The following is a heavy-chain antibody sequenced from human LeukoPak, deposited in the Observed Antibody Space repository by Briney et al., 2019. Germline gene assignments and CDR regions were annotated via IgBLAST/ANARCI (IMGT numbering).Heavy chain of an antibody. CDR3: ARDGIYSTSFDAYDI. D-gene: IGHD6-6*01. CDR2: VSPKSGGT. CDR1: GYTFTAYY. J-gene: IGHJ3*02. V-gene: IGHV1-2*02. Sequence: ASVNVSCKASGYTFTAYYLHWVRQAPGQGLEWMGWVSPKSGGTSYAQKFQGRVTMTRDTSITTAYMELSSLTSDDTAMYYCARDGIYSTSFDAYDIWGQGTMVTVSS.